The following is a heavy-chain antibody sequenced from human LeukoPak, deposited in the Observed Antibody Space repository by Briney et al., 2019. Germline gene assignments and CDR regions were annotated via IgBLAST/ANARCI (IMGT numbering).Heavy chain of an antibody. V-gene: IGHV3-7*03. CDR3: ARDQYDTWSRRGNFDS. J-gene: IGHJ4*02. CDR2: IKLDGSEK. D-gene: IGHD3-3*01. CDR1: GYMFSSFA. Sequence: SGGSLRLSCAASGYMFSSFALSWVRQAPGKGLEWVANIKLDGSEKNYVDSVKGRFTISRDNTKNSLYLQMNSLRVEDTAVFYCARDQYDTWSRRGNFDSWGQGTLVIVSS.